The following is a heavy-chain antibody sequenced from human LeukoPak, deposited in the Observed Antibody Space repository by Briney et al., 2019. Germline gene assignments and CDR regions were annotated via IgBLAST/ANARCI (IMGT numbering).Heavy chain of an antibody. CDR3: ARGGYDYSQPAFDI. CDR2: ISSSSSYI. V-gene: IGHV3-21*01. CDR1: GFTFSSYS. Sequence: GGPLRLSCAASGFTFSSYSMNWVRQAPGKGLEWVSSISSSSSYIYYADSVKGRFTISRDNAKNSLYLQMNSLRAEDTAVYYCARGGYDYSQPAFDIWGQGTMVTVSS. J-gene: IGHJ3*02. D-gene: IGHD5-12*01.